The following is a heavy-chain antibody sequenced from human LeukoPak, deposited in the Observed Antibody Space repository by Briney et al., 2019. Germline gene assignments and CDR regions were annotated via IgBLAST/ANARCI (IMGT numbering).Heavy chain of an antibody. V-gene: IGHV3-48*01. CDR2: ISSSSSTI. CDR3: ARPGALYYYYYYMDV. CDR1: GFTFSSYS. Sequence: PGGSLRLSCAASGFTFSSYSMNWVRQAPGKGLEWVSYISSSSSTIYYADSVKGRFTISRDNARNSLYLQMNSLRAEDTAVYYCARPGALYYYYYYMDVWGKGTTVTVSS. J-gene: IGHJ6*03. D-gene: IGHD2-8*02.